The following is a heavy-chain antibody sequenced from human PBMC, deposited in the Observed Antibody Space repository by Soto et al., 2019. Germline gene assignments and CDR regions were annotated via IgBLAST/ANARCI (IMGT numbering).Heavy chain of an antibody. V-gene: IGHV1-46*01. Sequence: ASVKVSCKASGYTFTCYYMHWVRQAPGQGLEWMRIINPSGGSTSYAQKFQGRVTMTRDTSTSTVYMELSSLRSEDTAVYYCARCYGDVHWYFDLWGRGTLVTVSS. CDR3: ARCYGDVHWYFDL. D-gene: IGHD4-17*01. J-gene: IGHJ2*01. CDR1: GYTFTCYY. CDR2: INPSGGST.